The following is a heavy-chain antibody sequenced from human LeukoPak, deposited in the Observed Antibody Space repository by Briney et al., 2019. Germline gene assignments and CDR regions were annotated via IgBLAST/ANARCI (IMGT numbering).Heavy chain of an antibody. CDR2: IYPGDSDT. CDR3: ARGRDSSGYYSRYNWFDP. CDR1: GYSFTSYW. V-gene: IGHV5-51*01. Sequence: ESLKISCKGSGYSFTSYWIGWVRQMPGKGLEWMGIIYPGDSDTRYSPSFQGQVTISADKSISTAYLQWSSLKASDTAMYYCARGRDSSGYYSRYNWFDPWGQGTLVTVSS. D-gene: IGHD3-22*01. J-gene: IGHJ5*02.